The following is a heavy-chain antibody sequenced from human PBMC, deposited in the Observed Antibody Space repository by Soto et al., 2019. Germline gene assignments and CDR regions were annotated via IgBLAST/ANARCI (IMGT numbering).Heavy chain of an antibody. V-gene: IGHV4-39*01. Sequence: PSETLSLTCTVSGGSISSSSYYWGWIRQPPGKGLEWIGSIYYSGSTYYNLSLKSRVTISVDTSKNQFSLKLSSVTAADTAVCFCARLPGYCSSDSCRIDYWGQGTLVTVSS. D-gene: IGHD2-15*01. CDR1: GGSISSSSYY. J-gene: IGHJ4*02. CDR2: IYYSGST. CDR3: ARLPGYCSSDSCRIDY.